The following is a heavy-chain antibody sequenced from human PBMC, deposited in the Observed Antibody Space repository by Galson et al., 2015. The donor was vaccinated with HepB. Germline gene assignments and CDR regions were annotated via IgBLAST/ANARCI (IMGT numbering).Heavy chain of an antibody. V-gene: IGHV5-10-1*01. J-gene: IGHJ6*02. Sequence: QSGAEVKEPGESLRISCKASGYNFPNFWISWVRQMPGTGLEWMGKINPSDSYNHYSPSFQGHVIISVDKSINTAFLQWSSLRASYTAMYYCARLSPYGMDVWGQGTAVTVSS. D-gene: IGHD2/OR15-2a*01. CDR3: ARLSPYGMDV. CDR2: INPSDSYN. CDR1: GYNFPNFW.